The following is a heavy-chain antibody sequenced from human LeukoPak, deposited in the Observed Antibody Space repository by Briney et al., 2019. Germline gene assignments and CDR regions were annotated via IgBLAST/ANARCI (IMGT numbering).Heavy chain of an antibody. CDR1: GYTFTGYY. CDR2: INTNSGGT. J-gene: IGHJ4*02. CDR3: ARLIAVAGTGMDYFDY. Sequence: ASVKVSCKASGYTFTGYYLHWVRQAPGQGLEWMGRINTNSGGTNYAQKFQGRVTMTRDTSINTAFMELSRLRSDDTAVYYCARLIAVAGTGMDYFDYWGQGTLVTASS. V-gene: IGHV1-2*06. D-gene: IGHD6-19*01.